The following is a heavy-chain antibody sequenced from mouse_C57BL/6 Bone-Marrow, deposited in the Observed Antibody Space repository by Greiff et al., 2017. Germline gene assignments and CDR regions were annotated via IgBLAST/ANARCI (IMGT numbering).Heavy chain of an antibody. D-gene: IGHD1-1*01. J-gene: IGHJ2*01. CDR2: IDPADSNT. V-gene: IGHV1-69*01. CDR3: AREDYYGSRLDY. CDR1: GYTFTSYW. Sequence: QVQLQQPGAELVMPGASVKLSCKASGYTFTSYWMNWVKQRPGQGLEWIGEIDPADSNTNYNQKFKGKATLTVDKSSSTAYMQLRSLTAEDSSVYYCAREDYYGSRLDYWGQGTTLTVSS.